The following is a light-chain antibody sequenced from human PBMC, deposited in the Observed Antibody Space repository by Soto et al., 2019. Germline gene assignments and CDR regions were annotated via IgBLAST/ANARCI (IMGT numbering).Light chain of an antibody. CDR3: QHFGNSPLWT. J-gene: IGKJ1*01. CDR2: EAS. CDR1: QSVSSDY. V-gene: IGKV3-20*01. Sequence: ENVLTQSPGTLSLSPGERATLSCRASQSVSSDYLAWYQQQPGQPPRLLIYEASTRAIGIPDRFSGSGSGTEFTLTISRLEPEDFAVYFCQHFGNSPLWTFGQGTKVEVK.